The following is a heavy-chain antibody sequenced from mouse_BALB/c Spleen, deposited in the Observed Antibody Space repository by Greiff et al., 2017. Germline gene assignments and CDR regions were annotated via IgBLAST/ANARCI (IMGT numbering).Heavy chain of an antibody. CDR3: ARHKGVMGY. V-gene: IGHV5-6*01. CDR1: GFTFSSYG. J-gene: IGHJ4*01. Sequence: EVQGVESGGDLVKPGGSLKLSCAASGFTFSSYGMSWVRQTPDKRLEWVATISSGGSYTYYPDSVKGRFTISRDNAKNTLYLQMSSLKSEDTAMYYCARHKGVMGYWGQGTSVTVSS. CDR2: ISSGGSYT.